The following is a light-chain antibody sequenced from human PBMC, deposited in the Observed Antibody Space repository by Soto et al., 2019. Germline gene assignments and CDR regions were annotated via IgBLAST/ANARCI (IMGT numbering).Light chain of an antibody. V-gene: IGKV1-33*01. J-gene: IGKJ5*01. CDR3: QQFYDLPIT. CDR2: GGS. CDR1: QSIANY. Sequence: DIQMTQSPSSLTASVGDRVTITCRTSQSIANYLNWYQQKPGKAPTVLIFGGSSLQSGVPSRFSGRGSGKDFTFTISSLQPDDSGTYYCQQFYDLPITFGQGTRLEIK.